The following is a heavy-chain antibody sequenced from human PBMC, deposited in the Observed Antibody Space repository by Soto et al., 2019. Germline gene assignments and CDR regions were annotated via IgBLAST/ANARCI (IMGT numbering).Heavy chain of an antibody. CDR2: IRSTAYGGTT. V-gene: IGHV3-15*01. CDR3: TTDFDPSSSSGYYYYYMDV. J-gene: IGHJ6*03. CDR1: GFTVSSYS. Sequence: PGGSLRLSCAASGFTVSSYSMNWVRQAPGKGLEWVGFIRSTAYGGTTEYAASVKGRFTISRDDSKNTLYLQMNSLKTEDTAVYYCTTDFDPSSSSGYYYYYMDVWGKGTTVTVSS. D-gene: IGHD6-6*01.